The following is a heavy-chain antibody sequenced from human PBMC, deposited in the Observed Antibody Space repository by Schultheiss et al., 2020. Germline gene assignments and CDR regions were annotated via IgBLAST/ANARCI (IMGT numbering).Heavy chain of an antibody. CDR3: AKAVIITMVRGAPRSYYYYMDV. Sequence: GGSLRLSCAASGFILSDHTMNWVRQAPGKGLEWVSSISSSSITINYADSVKGRFTISRDNAKNSLYLQMNSLRAEDTAVYYCAKAVIITMVRGAPRSYYYYMDVWGKGTTVTVSS. J-gene: IGHJ6*03. D-gene: IGHD3-10*01. V-gene: IGHV3-48*01. CDR2: ISSSSITI. CDR1: GFILSDHT.